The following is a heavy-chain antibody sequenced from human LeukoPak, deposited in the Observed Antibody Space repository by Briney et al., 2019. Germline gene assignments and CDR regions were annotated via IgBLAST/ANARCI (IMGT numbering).Heavy chain of an antibody. CDR3: ARGLDGITIFGVVITDAFDI. CDR2: INHSGST. J-gene: IGHJ3*02. D-gene: IGHD3-3*01. V-gene: IGHV4-34*01. Sequence: SETLSLTCAVYGGSFSGYYWSWIRQPPGEGLEWIGEINHSGSTNYNPSLKSRVTISVDTSKNQFSLKLSSVTAADTAVYYCARGLDGITIFGVVITDAFDIWGQGTMVTVSS. CDR1: GGSFSGYY.